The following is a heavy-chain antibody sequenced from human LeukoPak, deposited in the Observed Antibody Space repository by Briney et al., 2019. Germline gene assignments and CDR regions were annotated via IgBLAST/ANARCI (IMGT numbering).Heavy chain of an antibody. CDR2: VNSDGSGT. J-gene: IGHJ3*02. CDR3: AGYASSGRRDASDI. D-gene: IGHD3-22*01. Sequence: TGGSLRLSCAASGFTFSRYSMHWVRQAPGKGLVWVSHVNSDGSGTDYADSVKGRFTISRDNAKNTLYLQMNSLRAEDTAVYYCAGYASSGRRDASDIWGQGTMVTVSS. V-gene: IGHV3-74*01. CDR1: GFTFSRYS.